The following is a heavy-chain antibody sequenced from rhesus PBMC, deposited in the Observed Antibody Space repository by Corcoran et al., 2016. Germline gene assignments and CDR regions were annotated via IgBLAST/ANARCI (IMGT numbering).Heavy chain of an antibody. V-gene: IGHV4-127*01. Sequence: QVQLQESGPGLVKPSETLSLTCAVSGYSISSGYGWSWIRQPPGKGLEWIGYIGGSSGSTNYNPSLKIRVTISKDTSKNQFSLKLSSVTAADTAVYYCARALAGTTDYWGQGVLVTVSS. CDR3: ARALAGTTDY. D-gene: IGHD1-14*01. CDR1: GYSISSGYG. CDR2: IGGSSGST. J-gene: IGHJ4*01.